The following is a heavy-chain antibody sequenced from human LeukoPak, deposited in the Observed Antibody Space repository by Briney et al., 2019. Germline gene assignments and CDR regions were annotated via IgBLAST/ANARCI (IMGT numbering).Heavy chain of an antibody. CDR1: GGSISSYY. CDR2: IYYSDNT. V-gene: IGHV4-59*12. Sequence: PSETLSLTCTVSGGSISSYYWSWIRQPPGKGLEWIGYIYYSDNTNYNPSLKSRVTISVDTSKNQFSLKLSSVTAADTAVYYCAREIYSSSWYPWFDPWGQGTLVTVSS. J-gene: IGHJ5*02. CDR3: AREIYSSSWYPWFDP. D-gene: IGHD6-13*01.